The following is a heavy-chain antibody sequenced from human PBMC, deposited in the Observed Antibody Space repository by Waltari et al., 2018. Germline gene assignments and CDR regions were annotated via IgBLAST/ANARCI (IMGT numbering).Heavy chain of an antibody. CDR2: IYSGGST. J-gene: IGHJ4*02. V-gene: IGHV3-23*03. CDR1: GFTFSSYA. CDR3: AKGKGELSSYFDY. D-gene: IGHD3-16*02. Sequence: EVQLLGSGGGLVQPGGSLRLSCAASGFTFSSYAMSWVRQAPGKGLEWVSVIYSGGSTYYADSVKGRFTISRDNSRNTLYLQMNSLRAEDTAVYYCAKGKGELSSYFDYWGQGTLVTVSS.